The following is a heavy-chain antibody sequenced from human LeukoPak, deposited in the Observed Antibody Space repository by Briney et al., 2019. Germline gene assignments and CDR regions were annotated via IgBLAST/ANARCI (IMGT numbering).Heavy chain of an antibody. Sequence: GGSLRLSCAASGFTFNTYTTNWVRQAPGKGLEWVSYISGSSGIIDYADSVRGRFTISRDNAKNSLYLQMNNLRAEDTAVYYCANLHGGLLSFDGWGQGTLVTVSS. CDR1: GFTFNTYT. D-gene: IGHD2-15*01. CDR3: ANLHGGLLSFDG. CDR2: ISGSSGII. V-gene: IGHV3-48*01. J-gene: IGHJ4*02.